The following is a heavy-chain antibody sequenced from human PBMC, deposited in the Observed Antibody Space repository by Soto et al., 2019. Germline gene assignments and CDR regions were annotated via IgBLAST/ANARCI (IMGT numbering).Heavy chain of an antibody. CDR3: ARGLGYCSGGSCYYFDY. J-gene: IGHJ4*02. CDR2: IYYSGST. V-gene: IGHV4-31*03. Sequence: QVQLQESGPGLVKPSQTLSLTCTVSGGSISSGGYYWSWIRQHPGKGLEWIGYIYYSGSTSYNPSLKSRVTISVDTSKNQFSLKLSSVTAADTAVYYCARGLGYCSGGSCYYFDYWGQGTLVTVSS. D-gene: IGHD2-15*01. CDR1: GGSISSGGYY.